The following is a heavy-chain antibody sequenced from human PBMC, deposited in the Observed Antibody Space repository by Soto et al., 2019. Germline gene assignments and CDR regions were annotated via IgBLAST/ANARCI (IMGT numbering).Heavy chain of an antibody. CDR3: ARGVYDYWSGYYAGSGLDV. CDR2: IYYSGNT. D-gene: IGHD3-3*01. CDR1: GDSMSPFY. V-gene: IGHV4-59*13. Sequence: QVPLQESGPGLVKPSENLSLTCTVSGDSMSPFYWNWIRQSPGKGLEWIGYIYYSGNTNYNPSLKSRVAISVDTSKHQFYLKLSSVTAADTAVYYCARGVYDYWSGYYAGSGLDVWGQGTTVTVS. J-gene: IGHJ6*02.